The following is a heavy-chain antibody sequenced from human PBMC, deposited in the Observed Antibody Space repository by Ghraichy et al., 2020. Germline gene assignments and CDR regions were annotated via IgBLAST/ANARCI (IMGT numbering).Heavy chain of an antibody. CDR1: GGSIDSSDW. J-gene: IGHJ5*02. V-gene: IGHV4-4*02. CDR3: ARRAPLKQLEGGGWFDP. D-gene: IGHD6-6*01. CDR2: IYHTEGT. Sequence: SETLSLTCAVSGGSIDSSDWWSWVRQPPEKGLEWIGEIYHTEGTNYNPSLKNRVTISVDKSKNQFSLKLSSVTAADTAVYYCARRAPLKQLEGGGWFDPWGQGTLVTVSS.